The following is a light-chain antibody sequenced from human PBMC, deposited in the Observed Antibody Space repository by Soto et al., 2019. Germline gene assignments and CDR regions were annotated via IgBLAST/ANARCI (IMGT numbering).Light chain of an antibody. CDR1: QTISTW. CDR2: QAP. CDR3: LVDHSCT. J-gene: IGKJ1*01. V-gene: IGKV1-5*03. Sequence: IQMTQSPTSLSAPVGDRVTIICRVRQTISTWLSWYQQKPGKAPKVLIYQAPTLQSRVSSGLIGSGSGTEFTLTICSLQTDDFATYNCLVDHSCTFGQGTKVDIK.